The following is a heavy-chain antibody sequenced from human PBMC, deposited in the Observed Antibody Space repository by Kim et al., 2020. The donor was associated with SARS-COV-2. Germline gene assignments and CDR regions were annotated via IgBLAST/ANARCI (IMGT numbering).Heavy chain of an antibody. CDR3: ASAQWLVAVGD. D-gene: IGHD6-19*01. CDR2: T. J-gene: IGHJ4*02. Sequence: TSYADSVKGRFTSSRDNAKNTLYLQMNSLRAEDTAVYYCASAQWLVAVGDWGQGTLVTVSS. V-gene: IGHV3-74*01.